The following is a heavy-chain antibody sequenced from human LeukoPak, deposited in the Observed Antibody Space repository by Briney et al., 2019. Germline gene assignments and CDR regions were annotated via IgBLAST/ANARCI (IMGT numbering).Heavy chain of an antibody. V-gene: IGHV1-46*01. J-gene: IGHJ4*02. CDR2: IDPSGGST. D-gene: IGHD2-2*01. CDR3: ARVDSVPASLDY. CDR1: GYTFTSYY. Sequence: GASVKVSCKASGYTFTSYYMHWVRQAPGQGLEWMGIIDPSGGSTSYAQKFQGRVTMTRDTSTSTVYMELSSLRSEDTAVYYCARVDSVPASLDYWGQGTLVTVSS.